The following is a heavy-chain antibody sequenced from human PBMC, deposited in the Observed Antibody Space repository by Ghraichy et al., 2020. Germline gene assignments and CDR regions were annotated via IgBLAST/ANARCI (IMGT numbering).Heavy chain of an antibody. V-gene: IGHV3-23*01. CDR2: ISGSGGST. Sequence: GGSLRLSCAASGFTFSSYAMSWVRQAPGKGLEWVSAISGSGGSTYYADSVKGRFTISRDNSKNTLYLQMNSLRAEDTAVYYCAKKLSEGYYDILTGYTGDDYWGQGTLVTVSS. CDR1: GFTFSSYA. J-gene: IGHJ4*02. CDR3: AKKLSEGYYDILTGYTGDDY. D-gene: IGHD3-9*01.